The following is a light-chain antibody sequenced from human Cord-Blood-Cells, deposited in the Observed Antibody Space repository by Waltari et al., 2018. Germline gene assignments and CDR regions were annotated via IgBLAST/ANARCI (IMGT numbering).Light chain of an antibody. Sequence: SYELTQPPSVSVSPGQKARITCSGDALPKQYDFWYQQKPGQAPVLVIYKDRARPSGSLELFAGSSSETTVTLTISGVESEDEADHYCQSADSGGTWVFCEGTKLTGL. V-gene: IGLV3-25*03. CDR3: QSADSGGTWV. CDR1: ALPKQY. CDR2: KDR. J-gene: IGLJ3*02.